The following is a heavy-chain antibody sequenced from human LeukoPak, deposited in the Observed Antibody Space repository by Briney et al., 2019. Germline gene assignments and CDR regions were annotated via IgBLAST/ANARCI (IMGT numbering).Heavy chain of an antibody. CDR1: GFSFSSHA. D-gene: IGHD2-15*01. Sequence: GGSLRLSCAASGFSFSSHAMNWVRQAPGKGLEWVSAISGSGSGTDYADSVKGRFTISRDNAKNTLYLQMDSLRAEDTAVYYCAGTWSFDYWGQGTLVTVSS. CDR3: AGTWSFDY. V-gene: IGHV3-23*01. CDR2: ISGSGSGT. J-gene: IGHJ4*02.